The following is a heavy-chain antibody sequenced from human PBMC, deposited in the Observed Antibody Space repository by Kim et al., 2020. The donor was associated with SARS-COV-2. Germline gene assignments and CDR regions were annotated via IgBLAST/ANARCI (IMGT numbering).Heavy chain of an antibody. Sequence: GGSLRLSCAASGFTVSSNYMSWVRQAPGKGLEWVSVIYSGGSTYYADSAKGIFTISRDNSKNTLYLQMNSLRAEDPAVYYCARVLRGISYGLGVWGQGSTVSFSS. CDR1: GFTVSSNY. CDR2: IYSGGST. D-gene: IGHD3-10*01. V-gene: IGHV3-66*01. J-gene: IGHJ6*02. CDR3: ARVLRGISYGLGV.